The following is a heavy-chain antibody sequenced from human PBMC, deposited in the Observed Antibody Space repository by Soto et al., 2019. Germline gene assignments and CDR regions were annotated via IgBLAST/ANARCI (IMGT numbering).Heavy chain of an antibody. Sequence: PSETLSLTCTVSGGSISSSSYYWGWIRQPPGKGLEWIGSIYYSGSTYYNPSLNSRVTISVDTSKNQFSLKLSSVTAADTAVYYCTRDNLGMDVWGQGTTVTVSS. CDR2: IYYSGST. CDR3: TRDNLGMDV. V-gene: IGHV4-39*02. J-gene: IGHJ6*02. CDR1: GGSISSSSYY.